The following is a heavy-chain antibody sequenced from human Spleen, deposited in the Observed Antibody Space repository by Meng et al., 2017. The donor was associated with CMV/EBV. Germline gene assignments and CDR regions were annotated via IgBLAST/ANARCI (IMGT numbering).Heavy chain of an antibody. CDR1: GFTFSKYN. D-gene: IGHD5-12*01. CDR2: ISRSRSSI. J-gene: IGHJ4*02. CDR3: ARDQDGGYAIDY. V-gene: IGHV3-48*04. Sequence: GESLKISCVASGFTFSKYNMNWVRQAPGKGLEWVSYISRSRSSIYYADSVRGRFTISRDNAKNSLYLQMNSLRAEDTAVYYCARDQDGGYAIDYWGQGTLVTVSS.